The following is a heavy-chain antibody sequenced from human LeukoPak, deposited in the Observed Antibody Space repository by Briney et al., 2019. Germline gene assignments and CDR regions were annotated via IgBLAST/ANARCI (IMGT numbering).Heavy chain of an antibody. CDR2: ISGSGGRT. Sequence: PGGSLRLSCAASGFTFSSYAMSWVRQAPGKGLEWVSGISGSGGRTYYADSVKGRFTISRDNAKNTLYLQMNSLRAEDTAVYYCAKDTVPNGGVDPWGQGTLVTVSS. J-gene: IGHJ5*02. CDR3: AKDTVPNGGVDP. V-gene: IGHV3-23*01. CDR1: GFTFSSYA. D-gene: IGHD4-17*01.